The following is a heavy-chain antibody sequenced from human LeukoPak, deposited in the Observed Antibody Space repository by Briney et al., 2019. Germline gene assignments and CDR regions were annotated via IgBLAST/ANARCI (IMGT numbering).Heavy chain of an antibody. Sequence: ASVKVSCKASGYTFTGYYMHWVRQAPGQGLEWMGWINPNSGGTNYAQKFQGRVTMTRDTSISTAYMELSRLRSDDTAVYYCARDYVGPVAAHDYWGQGTLVTVSS. D-gene: IGHD3-16*01. CDR2: INPNSGGT. CDR3: ARDYVGPVAAHDY. V-gene: IGHV1-2*02. CDR1: GYTFTGYY. J-gene: IGHJ4*02.